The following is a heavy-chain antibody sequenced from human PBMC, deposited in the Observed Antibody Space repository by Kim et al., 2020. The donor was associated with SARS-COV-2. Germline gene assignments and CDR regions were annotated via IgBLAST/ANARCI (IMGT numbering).Heavy chain of an antibody. CDR2: INREGTST. V-gene: IGHV3-74*01. Sequence: GGSLRLSCAASGTIFNNHWMHWVRQVPGQGPEWVSRINREGTSTDYAAAVKGRFSISRDNARNTLYLEMNGLRVEDTAVYYCATALIGPDAFDVWGQGT. CDR3: ATALIGPDAFDV. CDR1: GTIFNNHW. D-gene: IGHD3-22*01. J-gene: IGHJ3*01.